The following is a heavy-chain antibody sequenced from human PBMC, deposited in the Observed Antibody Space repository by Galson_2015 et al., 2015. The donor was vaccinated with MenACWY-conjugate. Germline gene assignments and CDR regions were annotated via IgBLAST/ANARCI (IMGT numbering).Heavy chain of an antibody. CDR2: IGTAGDT. CDR3: ASTDNSYCNDKDYHYIIDV. D-gene: IGHD1-1*01. Sequence: SLRLSCAASGFTFSTFDMHWVRQAAGKGLEWVSGIGTAGDTYYQGYAKGRFTISRDNAKNSLYLQMNSLRAGDKAVYYCASTDNSYCNDKDYHYIIDVWGQGTAVTVS. CDR1: GFTFSTFD. V-gene: IGHV3-13*04. J-gene: IGHJ6*02.